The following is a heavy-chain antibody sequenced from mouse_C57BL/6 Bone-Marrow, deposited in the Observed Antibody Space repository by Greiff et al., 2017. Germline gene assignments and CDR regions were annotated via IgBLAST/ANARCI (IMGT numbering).Heavy chain of an antibody. CDR3: ARGGVKDAMDY. Sequence: EVKLMESGGGLVQPGESLKLSCESNEYEFPSHDMSWVRKTPEKRLELVAAINSDGGSTYYPDTMERRFIISRDNTKKTLYLQMSSLMSEDTALYYCARGGVKDAMDYWGQGTSVTVSS. V-gene: IGHV5-2*01. J-gene: IGHJ4*01. CDR1: EYEFPSHD. CDR2: INSDGGST. D-gene: IGHD1-3*01.